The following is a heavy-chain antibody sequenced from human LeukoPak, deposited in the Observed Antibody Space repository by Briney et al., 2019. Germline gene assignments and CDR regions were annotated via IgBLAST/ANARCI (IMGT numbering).Heavy chain of an antibody. Sequence: GPLRLSCAASGFTFDDYGMSWVRQAPGKGLEWVSGINWNGGSTGYADSVKGRFTISRDNAKNSLYLQMNSLRAEDTALYYCARDLESSSSWYVDYWGQGTLVTVSS. D-gene: IGHD6-13*01. CDR3: ARDLESSSSWYVDY. CDR2: INWNGGST. J-gene: IGHJ4*02. CDR1: GFTFDDYG. V-gene: IGHV3-20*04.